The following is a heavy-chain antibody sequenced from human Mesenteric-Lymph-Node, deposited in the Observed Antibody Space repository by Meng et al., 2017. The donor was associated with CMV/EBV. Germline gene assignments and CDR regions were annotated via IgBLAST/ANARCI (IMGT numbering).Heavy chain of an antibody. D-gene: IGHD2-2*01. CDR1: GFTFSSYW. CDR2: ISSSSSYI. J-gene: IGHJ6*02. CDR3: ARDGVVVVPAAIRYYYGMDV. Sequence: GGSLRLSCAASGFTFSSYWMHWVRQAPGKGLEWVSSISSSSSYIYYADSVKGRFTISRDNAKNSLYLQMNSLRAEDTAVYYCARDGVVVVPAAIRYYYGMDVWGQGTTVTVSS. V-gene: IGHV3-21*01.